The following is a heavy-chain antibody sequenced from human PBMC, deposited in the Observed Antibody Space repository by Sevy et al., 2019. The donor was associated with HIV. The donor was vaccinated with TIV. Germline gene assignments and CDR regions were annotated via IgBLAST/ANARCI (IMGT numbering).Heavy chain of an antibody. CDR3: AGENAWGRGYS. Sequence: SESLSLTCTVSGGSITSLYWNWIRQPPGKGLEWIANIYYNGHINYNPSLKSRVTLSLDTSKNQFSLRLSSVTAADTAMYYCAGENAWGRGYSWGQGALVTVSS. J-gene: IGHJ4*02. D-gene: IGHD1-26*01. V-gene: IGHV4-59*08. CDR2: IYYNGHI. CDR1: GGSITSLY.